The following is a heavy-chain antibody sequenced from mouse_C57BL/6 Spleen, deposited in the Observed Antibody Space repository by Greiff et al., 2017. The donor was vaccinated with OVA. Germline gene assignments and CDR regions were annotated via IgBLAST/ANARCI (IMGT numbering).Heavy chain of an antibody. J-gene: IGHJ4*01. CDR1: GYTFTSYW. CDR2: IDPSDSYT. V-gene: IGHV1-59*01. D-gene: IGHD2-4*01. Sequence: QVQLQQPGAELVRPGTSVKLSCKASGYTFTSYWMHWVKQRPGQGLEWIGVIDPSDSYTNYNQKFKGKATLTVDTSSSTAYMQLSSLTSEDSAVYYCASSGIYYDYDGRAMDYWGQGTSVTVSS. CDR3: ASSGIYYDYDGRAMDY.